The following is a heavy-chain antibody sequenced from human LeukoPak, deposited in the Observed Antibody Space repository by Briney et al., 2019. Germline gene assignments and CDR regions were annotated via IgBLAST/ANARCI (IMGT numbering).Heavy chain of an antibody. CDR1: GGSISNYY. Sequence: PSETLSLTCTVSGGSISNYYWSWIRQPAGKGLEWIGRIYTSGSANYNPSLKSPVTMSVNTSKNQFSLKLTSVTAAVTARYCCARDGSMAARLLYWFDPWGQGTLVTVPS. J-gene: IGHJ5*02. CDR2: IYTSGSA. V-gene: IGHV4-4*07. CDR3: ARDGSMAARLLYWFDP. D-gene: IGHD6-6*01.